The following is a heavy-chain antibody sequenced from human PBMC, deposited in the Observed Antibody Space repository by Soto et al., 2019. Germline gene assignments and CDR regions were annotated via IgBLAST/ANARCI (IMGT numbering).Heavy chain of an antibody. CDR3: ARPGIAVADHLPGIIRFDY. Sequence: QVQLVQSGAEVKKPGSSVKVSCKASGGTFSSYAISWVQQAPGQGLEWMGGVIPICGTANYAQKCQGRVTITADESTSTSYMELSSLRSEDTAVYYCARPGIAVADHLPGIIRFDYWGQGTLVTVSS. V-gene: IGHV1-69*01. CDR1: GGTFSSYA. CDR2: VIPICGTA. J-gene: IGHJ4*02. D-gene: IGHD6-19*01.